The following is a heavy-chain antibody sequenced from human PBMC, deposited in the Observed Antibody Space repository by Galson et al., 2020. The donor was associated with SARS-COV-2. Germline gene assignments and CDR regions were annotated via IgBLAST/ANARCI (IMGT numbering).Heavy chain of an antibody. V-gene: IGHV3-33*01. D-gene: IGHD2-21*02. CDR1: AFTFTSYG. Sequence: GGSLRLSCAASAFTFTSYGIHWVRQAPGMGLEWVAVIWNDASTKYFADSVKGRFTISRDNSKNTVYLQMNSLRAEDTAMYYCARDSLAYCDGDCSTGGGGFDYWGRGTLVTVSS. J-gene: IGHJ4*02. CDR2: IWNDASTK. CDR3: ARDSLAYCDGDCSTGGGGFDY.